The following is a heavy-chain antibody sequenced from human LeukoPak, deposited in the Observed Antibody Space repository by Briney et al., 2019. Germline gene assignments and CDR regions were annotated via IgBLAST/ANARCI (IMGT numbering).Heavy chain of an antibody. CDR2: ISGSGSTI. CDR3: ARVVDGSGSYDNHDSFDI. CDR1: GFTFSDYY. D-gene: IGHD3-10*01. V-gene: IGHV3-11*01. Sequence: GGSLRLSCAASGFTFSDYYMSWIRQAPGKGLEWASYISGSGSTIFYADSVKGRFTISRDNAKSSLHLQMNSLRAEDTAVYYCARVVDGSGSYDNHDSFDIWGQGTMVTVSS. J-gene: IGHJ3*02.